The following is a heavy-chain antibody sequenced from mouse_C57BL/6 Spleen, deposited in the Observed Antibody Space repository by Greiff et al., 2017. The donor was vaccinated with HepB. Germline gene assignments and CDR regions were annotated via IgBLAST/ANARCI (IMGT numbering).Heavy chain of an antibody. CDR3: AREKDYDGTVPLFYYYAMDY. CDR1: GYSITSGYY. Sequence: EVQLVESGPGLVKPSQSLSLTCSVTGYSITSGYYWNWIRQFPGNKLEWMGYISYDGSNNYNPSLKNRISITRDTSKNQFFLKLNSVTTEDTATYYCAREKDYDGTVPLFYYYAMDYWGQGTSVTVSS. D-gene: IGHD2-4*01. J-gene: IGHJ4*01. CDR2: ISYDGSN. V-gene: IGHV3-6*01.